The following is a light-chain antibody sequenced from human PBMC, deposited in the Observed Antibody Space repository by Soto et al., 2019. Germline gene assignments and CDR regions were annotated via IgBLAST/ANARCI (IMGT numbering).Light chain of an antibody. V-gene: IGLV1-51*01. CDR2: DNN. CDR1: NSNIGNNY. Sequence: QSVLTQPPSVSAAPGQEVTFSCSGSNSNIGNNYVSWYQQLPGTAPKLLIYDNNKRPSGIPDRFSGSKSGTSATLGITGLQTGDEADYYCETWDSSLSAVVFGGGTQLTVL. CDR3: ETWDSSLSAVV. J-gene: IGLJ2*01.